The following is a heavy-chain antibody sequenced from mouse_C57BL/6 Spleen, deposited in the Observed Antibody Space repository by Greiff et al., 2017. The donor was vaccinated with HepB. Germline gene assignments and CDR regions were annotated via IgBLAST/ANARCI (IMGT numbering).Heavy chain of an antibody. Sequence: QVQLQQPGAELVMPGASVKLSCKASGYTFTSYWMHWVKQRPGQGLEWIGEIDPSDSYTNYNQKFKGKSTLTVDKSSSTAYMQLSSLTSEDSAVYYCARENGNPGDYWGQGTTLTVSS. CDR3: ARENGNPGDY. CDR1: GYTFTSYW. V-gene: IGHV1-69*01. CDR2: IDPSDSYT. D-gene: IGHD2-1*01. J-gene: IGHJ2*01.